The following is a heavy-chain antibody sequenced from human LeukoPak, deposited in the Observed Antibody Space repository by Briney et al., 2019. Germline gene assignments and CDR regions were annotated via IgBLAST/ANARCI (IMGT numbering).Heavy chain of an antibody. Sequence: GGSLRLSCAASGFTFSSFGMHWVRQAPGKGPEWVAVIWHDGTNKYYADSVKGRFTISRDNSKNTLYLQMNSLRPEDTAVYYCAREGGVGWFDPWGQGTLVTVSS. V-gene: IGHV3-33*01. CDR3: AREGGVGWFDP. CDR1: GFTFSSFG. J-gene: IGHJ5*02. CDR2: IWHDGTNK. D-gene: IGHD3-16*01.